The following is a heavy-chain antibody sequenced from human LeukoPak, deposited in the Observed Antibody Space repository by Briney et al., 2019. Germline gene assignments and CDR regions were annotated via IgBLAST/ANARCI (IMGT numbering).Heavy chain of an antibody. V-gene: IGHV3-23*01. CDR2: ISGSGGST. CDR3: AKDHPYSYGYFDY. D-gene: IGHD5-18*01. Sequence: GGSLRLSCAASGFTFSSYAMSWVRQAPARGLAWVSAISGSGGSTYYADSVKGRFTISRDNSKNTLYLQMSSVRAEDTAVYYCAKDHPYSYGYFDYWGQGTLVTVSS. J-gene: IGHJ4*02. CDR1: GFTFSSYA.